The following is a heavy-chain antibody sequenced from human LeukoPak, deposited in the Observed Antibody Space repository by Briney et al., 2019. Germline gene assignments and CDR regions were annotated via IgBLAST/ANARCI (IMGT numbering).Heavy chain of an antibody. J-gene: IGHJ4*02. D-gene: IGHD1-26*01. V-gene: IGHV3-21*01. CDR2: ISSSSSYI. CDR3: ARHLPSYGKADLDY. CDR1: GFTFSSYS. Sequence: PGGSLRLSCAASGFTFSSYSMNWVRQAPGKGLEWVSSISSSSSYIYYADSVKGRFTISRDNAKNSLYLQMNSLRAEDTAVYYCARHLPSYGKADLDYWGQGTLVTVSS.